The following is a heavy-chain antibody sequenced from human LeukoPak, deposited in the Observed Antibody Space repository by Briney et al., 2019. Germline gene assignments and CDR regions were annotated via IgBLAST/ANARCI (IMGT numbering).Heavy chain of an antibody. CDR3: ARAGRVQRRAFDV. V-gene: IGHV4-39*07. Sequence: SETLSLTCTVSGGSISSSSYYWGWIRQPPGKGLEWIGSIYYSGSTYYNPSLKSRVTISVDTSKNQFSLKLSSVTAADTAIYYCARAGRVQRRAFDVWGLGTMVTVSS. CDR2: IYYSGST. CDR1: GGSISSSSYY. D-gene: IGHD1-1*01. J-gene: IGHJ3*01.